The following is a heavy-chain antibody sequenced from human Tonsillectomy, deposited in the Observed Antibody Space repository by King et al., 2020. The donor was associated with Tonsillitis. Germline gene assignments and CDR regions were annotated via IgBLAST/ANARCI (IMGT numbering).Heavy chain of an antibody. CDR1: GFTFSGSA. Sequence: VQLVESGGGLVQPGGSLKLSCAASGFTFSGSAMHWVRQASGKGLEWVGRIRSKAKSYATAYAASVKGRFTISRDDSKNTAYLQMNSLKTEDTAVYYCTGSGYSGRGYAFDIWGQGTRVTVSS. CDR3: TGSGYSGRGYAFDI. V-gene: IGHV3-73*01. CDR2: IRSKAKSYAT. D-gene: IGHD5-12*01. J-gene: IGHJ3*02.